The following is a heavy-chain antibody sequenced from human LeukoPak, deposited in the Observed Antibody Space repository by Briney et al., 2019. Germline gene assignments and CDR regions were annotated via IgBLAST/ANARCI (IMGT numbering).Heavy chain of an antibody. CDR2: ISYDGSNK. CDR1: GFTFSSYA. D-gene: IGHD4-17*01. CDR3: ARATTSGCFDY. Sequence: GGSLRLSCAASGFTFSSYAMHWVRQAPGKGLEWVAVISYDGSNKFYADSVKGRFTISRDNSKNTVYLQMNSLRAEDTAVYYCARATTSGCFDYWGQGTLVTVSS. V-gene: IGHV3-30-3*01. J-gene: IGHJ4*02.